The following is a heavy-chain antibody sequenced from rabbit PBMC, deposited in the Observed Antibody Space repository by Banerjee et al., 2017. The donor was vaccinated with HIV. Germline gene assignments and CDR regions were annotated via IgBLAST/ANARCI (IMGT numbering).Heavy chain of an antibody. CDR3: ARSYYGLDL. J-gene: IGHJ6*01. V-gene: IGHV1S45*01. CDR2: IDAGYSGRT. CDR1: GFSFSSSYY. Sequence: QEQLEESGGDLVKPEGSLTLTCKASGFSFSSSYYMCWVRQAPGKGLEWIACIDAGYSGRTWYASWAKGRFTISKISSTTVTLQMTSLTAADTATYFCARSYYGLDLWGQGTLVTVS.